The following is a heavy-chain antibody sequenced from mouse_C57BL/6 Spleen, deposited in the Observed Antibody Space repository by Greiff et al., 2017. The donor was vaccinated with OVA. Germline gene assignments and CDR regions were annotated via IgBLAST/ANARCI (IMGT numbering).Heavy chain of an antibody. D-gene: IGHD2-3*01. CDR1: GYTFTEYT. J-gene: IGHJ4*01. CDR3: ARHEGYDGYSLYYAMDY. V-gene: IGHV1-62-2*01. Sequence: VQGVESGAELVKPGASVKLSCKASGYTFTEYTIHWVKQRSGQGLEWIGWFYPGSGSIKYNEKFKDKATLTADKSSSTVYMELSRLTSEDSAVYFCARHEGYDGYSLYYAMDYWGQGTSVTVSS. CDR2: FYPGSGSI.